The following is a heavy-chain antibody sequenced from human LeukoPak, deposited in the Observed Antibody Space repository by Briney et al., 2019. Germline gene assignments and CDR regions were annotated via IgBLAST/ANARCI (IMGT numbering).Heavy chain of an antibody. D-gene: IGHD1-14*01. CDR2: INPSGGST. V-gene: IGHV1-46*01. J-gene: IGHJ6*03. CDR1: GYTFTSCY. CDR3: ARGPAPLYYYYYMDV. Sequence: ASVKVSCKASGYTFTSCYMHWVRQAPGQGLEWMGIINPSGGSTSYAQKFQGRVTMTRDMSTSTVYMELSSLRSEDTAVYYCARGPAPLYYYYYMDVWGKGTTVTVSS.